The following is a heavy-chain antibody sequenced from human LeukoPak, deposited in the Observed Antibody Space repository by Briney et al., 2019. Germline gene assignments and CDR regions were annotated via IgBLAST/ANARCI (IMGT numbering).Heavy chain of an antibody. CDR3: AKVPTMVRGYYFDY. CDR2: ISGSGGST. CDR1: GFTFSSYG. D-gene: IGHD3-10*01. V-gene: IGHV3-23*01. Sequence: GGSLRLSCAASGFTFSSYGMSWVRQAPGKGLEWVSAISGSGGSTYYADSVKGRFTISRDNSKNTLYLQMNSLRAEDTAVYYCAKVPTMVRGYYFDYWGQGTLVTVS. J-gene: IGHJ4*02.